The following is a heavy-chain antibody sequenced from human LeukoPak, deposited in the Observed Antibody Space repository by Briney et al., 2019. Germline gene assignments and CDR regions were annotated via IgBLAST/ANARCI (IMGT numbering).Heavy chain of an antibody. CDR3: ARDKSRGWPFDY. J-gene: IGHJ4*02. V-gene: IGHV3-33*05. CDR1: GFTFSRYG. Sequence: GGSLRLSCAVSGFTFSRYGMHWVRQAPGKGLEWVGVILNDGSSKYYADSVKGRFTISRDNSKSTLYLQMNSLRAEDTAVYYCARDKSRGWPFDYWGQGTLVAVSS. CDR2: ILNDGSSK. D-gene: IGHD6-19*01.